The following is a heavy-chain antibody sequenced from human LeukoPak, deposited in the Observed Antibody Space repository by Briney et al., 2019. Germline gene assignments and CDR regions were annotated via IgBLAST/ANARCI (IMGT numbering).Heavy chain of an antibody. CDR1: GGTFSSYA. J-gene: IGHJ6*03. V-gene: IGHV1-69*01. CDR2: IIPIFGTA. CDR3: ARESGGIAAAGTDYYYYYMDV. Sequence: ASVKVSCKASGGTFSSYAISWVRQAPGQGLEWMGGIIPIFGTANYAQKFQGRVTITADESTSTAYMELSSLRSEDTAVYYCARESGGIAAAGTDYYYYYMDVWGKGTTVTVSS. D-gene: IGHD6-13*01.